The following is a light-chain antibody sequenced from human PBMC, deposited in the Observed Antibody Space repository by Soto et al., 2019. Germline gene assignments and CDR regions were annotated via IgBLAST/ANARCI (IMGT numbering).Light chain of an antibody. V-gene: IGKV2-24*01. Sequence: DIVMTQTPLSSPVTLGQPASISCRSSQGLVFSDGNTYLSWLQQRPGQPPRPLIYKISSRFSGVPDRFSGSGSWTDFTLRISAVEAEDVGVYYCMQCTHCPYTFGQGTRLEIK. CDR3: MQCTHCPYT. J-gene: IGKJ2*01. CDR1: QGLVFSDGNTY. CDR2: KIS.